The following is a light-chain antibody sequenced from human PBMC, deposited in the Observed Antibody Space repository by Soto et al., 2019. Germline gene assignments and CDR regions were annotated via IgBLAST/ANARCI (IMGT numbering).Light chain of an antibody. CDR3: QHANSFPIT. CDR2: AAS. J-gene: IGKJ5*01. CDR1: QGISNW. V-gene: IGKV1-12*01. Sequence: DIQMTQSPSSVSASVGDRVTITCRASQGISNWLAWYRRKPGKAPKVLIYAASSLQSGVPSRFSGSVSGTDFTLTISSLLPEDSATYYCQHANSFPITFGQGPRLEIK.